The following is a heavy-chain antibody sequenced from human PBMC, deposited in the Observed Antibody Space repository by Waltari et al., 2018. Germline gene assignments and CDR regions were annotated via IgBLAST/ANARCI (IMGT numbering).Heavy chain of an antibody. CDR2: ITGSGDNT. CDR1: GFTFSGSA. D-gene: IGHD6-13*01. V-gene: IGHV3-23*01. Sequence: EVQLLESGGGLIQPGGSLRLSCAVSGFTFSGSAMAWVRQAPGKGLDWVSLITGSGDNTYSPDSVKGRFTISRDNSNNMVYLQMNSLRAEDTALYYCAKPRYASGWYYFDFWGQGTLVTVSS. CDR3: AKPRYASGWYYFDF. J-gene: IGHJ4*02.